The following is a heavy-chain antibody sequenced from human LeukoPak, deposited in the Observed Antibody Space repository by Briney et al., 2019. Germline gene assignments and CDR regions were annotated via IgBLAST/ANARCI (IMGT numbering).Heavy chain of an antibody. J-gene: IGHJ4*02. CDR1: GGSISDYY. CDR2: LSYSGDT. D-gene: IGHD3-16*01. Sequence: SGTLSLTCTVSGGSISDYYWTWIRQPPGKGLEWIGYLSYSGDTDYNPSLKSRVTISLDTSKNQFSLRLSSVTAADTAVYYCATDPRGFGDFEGFNFWGQGALVTVSS. V-gene: IGHV4-59*01. CDR3: ATDPRGFGDFEGFNF.